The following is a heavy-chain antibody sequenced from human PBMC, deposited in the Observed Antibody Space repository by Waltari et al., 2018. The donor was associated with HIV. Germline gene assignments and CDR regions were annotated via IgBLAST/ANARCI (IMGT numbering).Heavy chain of an antibody. J-gene: IGHJ6*02. CDR2: INHSRST. CDR1: GGSFSGYY. Sequence: QVQLQQWGAGLLKPSETLSLTCAVYGGSFSGYYWTWIRQPPGKGLEWIGEINHSRSTNYNPSLKSRVTISVDMSKNQFSLKLTSVTAADTAVYYCARGERTYDNNWVGRSYGMDVWGQGTTVTVSS. D-gene: IGHD3-9*01. V-gene: IGHV4-34*01. CDR3: ARGERTYDNNWVGRSYGMDV.